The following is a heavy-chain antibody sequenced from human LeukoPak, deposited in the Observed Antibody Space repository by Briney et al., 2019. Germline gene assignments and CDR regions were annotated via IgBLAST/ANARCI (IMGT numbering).Heavy chain of an antibody. CDR3: ARDFYGDYEDYYYGMDV. D-gene: IGHD4-17*01. CDR2: IYTSGST. V-gene: IGHV4-4*07. Sequence: SEALSLTCTVSGGSISSYYWSWIRQPAGKGLEWIGRIYTSGSTNYNPSLKSRVTMSVDTSKNQFSLKLSSVTAADTAVYYCARDFYGDYEDYYYGMDVWGQGTTVTVSS. CDR1: GGSISSYY. J-gene: IGHJ6*02.